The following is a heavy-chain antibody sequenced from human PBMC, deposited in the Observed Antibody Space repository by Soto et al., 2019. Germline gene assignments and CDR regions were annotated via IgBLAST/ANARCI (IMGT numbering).Heavy chain of an antibody. V-gene: IGHV3-23*01. Sequence: EVQLLETGGNLVQPGGSLRLSCAASGFTFSSYAMTWVRQAPGKGLEWVSTVTGSGGGTYYADSMKGRFTISRDNSKNTVYLQMGSLRVEDTAIYYCARRTPVTTGYYFDFWGQGTLVTVSS. CDR2: VTGSGGGT. D-gene: IGHD4-17*01. CDR3: ARRTPVTTGYYFDF. CDR1: GFTFSSYA. J-gene: IGHJ4*02.